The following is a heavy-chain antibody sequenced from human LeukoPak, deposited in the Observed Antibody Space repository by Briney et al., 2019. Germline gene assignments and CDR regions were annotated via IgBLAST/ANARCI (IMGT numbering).Heavy chain of an antibody. J-gene: IGHJ4*02. D-gene: IGHD6-13*01. Sequence: SVKVSCKASGYTFTSYGISWVRQAPGQGLEWMGGIIPIFGTANYAQKFQGRVTITTDESTSTAYMELSSLRSEDTAVYYCASQSKIAAAGFDYWGQGTLVTVSS. V-gene: IGHV1-69*05. CDR1: GYTFTSYG. CDR3: ASQSKIAAAGFDY. CDR2: IIPIFGTA.